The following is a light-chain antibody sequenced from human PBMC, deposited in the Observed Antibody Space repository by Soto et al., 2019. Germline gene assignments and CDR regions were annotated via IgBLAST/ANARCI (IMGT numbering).Light chain of an antibody. J-gene: IGKJ5*01. V-gene: IGKV3-11*01. Sequence: EIVLTQSPATLSLSPGERATLSCRASQSVNYYLAWYQQKPGQAPRLLIYEASNRATGIPARFSASGSGTDFTLTISSLEPEDFAVYYCQQYNNWPPLITFGQGTRLEIK. CDR3: QQYNNWPPLIT. CDR2: EAS. CDR1: QSVNYY.